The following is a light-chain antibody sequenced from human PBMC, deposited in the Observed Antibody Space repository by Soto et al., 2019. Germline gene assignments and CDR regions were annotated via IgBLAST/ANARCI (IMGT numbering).Light chain of an antibody. CDR3: QQYGSSPV. Sequence: EIVLTQSPGTLSLSPGERATLSCRASQSVSSSYLAWYQQKPGQAPRLLIYGASIRATGIPDRFSGSGSGTDFTLTISRLEPEDFAVYYCQQYGSSPVFGQRTKVESK. CDR2: GAS. CDR1: QSVSSSY. V-gene: IGKV3-20*01. J-gene: IGKJ1*01.